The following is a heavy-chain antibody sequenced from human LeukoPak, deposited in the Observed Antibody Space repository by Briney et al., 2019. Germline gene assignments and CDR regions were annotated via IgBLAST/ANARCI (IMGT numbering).Heavy chain of an antibody. V-gene: IGHV4-34*01. D-gene: IGHD3-10*01. CDR1: GGSFNGYY. CDR3: ARVGQVGVFDY. J-gene: IGHJ4*02. Sequence: SETLSLTCAVYGGSFNGYYWSRTRQPPGKALEWIGKINHSGSTNYNSSLTSRVTISVDTSKNQFSLKLSSVTAADTAVYYCARVGQVGVFDYWGQGTLVTVSS. CDR2: INHSGST.